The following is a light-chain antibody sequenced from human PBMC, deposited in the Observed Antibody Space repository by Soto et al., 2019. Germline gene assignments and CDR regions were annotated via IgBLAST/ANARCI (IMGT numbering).Light chain of an antibody. Sequence: EIMLTQSPGTLSLSPGERAXXSCXXXQSVSSSYLAWYQQKPGQAPRLLIYGASSRATGIPDRFSGSGSGTDFTLTISRLEPEDFAVYYCQKYGSSPRTFGQGTKV. CDR3: QKYGSSPRT. J-gene: IGKJ1*01. V-gene: IGKV3-20*01. CDR1: QSVSSSY. CDR2: GAS.